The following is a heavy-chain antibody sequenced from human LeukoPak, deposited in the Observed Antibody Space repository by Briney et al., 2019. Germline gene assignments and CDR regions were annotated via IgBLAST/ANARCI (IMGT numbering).Heavy chain of an antibody. Sequence: ASVKVSCKASGYTFTGYYMHWVRQAPGQGLEWMGWINPNSGGTNYAQKFQGRVTMTRDTSISTAYMELSRLRSDDTAVYYCAKPQDYYGSGSYDYWGQGTLVTVSS. CDR2: INPNSGGT. V-gene: IGHV1-2*02. D-gene: IGHD3-10*01. J-gene: IGHJ4*02. CDR3: AKPQDYYGSGSYDY. CDR1: GYTFTGYY.